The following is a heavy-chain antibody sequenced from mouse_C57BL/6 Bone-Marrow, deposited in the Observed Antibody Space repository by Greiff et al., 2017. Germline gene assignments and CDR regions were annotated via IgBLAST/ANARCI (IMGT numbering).Heavy chain of an antibody. D-gene: IGHD2-4*01. Sequence: QVQLQQPGAELVKPGASVKLSCKASGYTFTNYWMHWVKQRPGQGLEWIGMMHPNGGSPDYNEKFKSEATLSVDKSSRTAYMELSSLTSEDYAVYYCARSYDYDDYTMDDWGQGTSVTVSS. CDR1: GYTFTNYW. CDR2: MHPNGGSP. J-gene: IGHJ4*01. CDR3: ARSYDYDDYTMDD. V-gene: IGHV1-64*01.